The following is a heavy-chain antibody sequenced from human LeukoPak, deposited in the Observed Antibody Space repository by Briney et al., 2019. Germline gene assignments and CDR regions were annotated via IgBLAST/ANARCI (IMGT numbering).Heavy chain of an antibody. CDR2: LYNTGNS. CDR3: ARLTADGRLYFVD. Sequence: GGSLRLSCAASGFTVNSNYLSWVRQAPGKGLEWVSTLYNTGNSYYANSVKGRFSISRDNSKNTLFLQMNSLRAEDTAVYYCARLTADGRLYFVDWGPGTLVTVSS. D-gene: IGHD6-13*01. J-gene: IGHJ4*02. CDR1: GFTVNSNY. V-gene: IGHV3-53*01.